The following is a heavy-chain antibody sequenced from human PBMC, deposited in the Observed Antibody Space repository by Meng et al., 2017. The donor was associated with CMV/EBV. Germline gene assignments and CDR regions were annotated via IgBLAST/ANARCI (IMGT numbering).Heavy chain of an antibody. D-gene: IGHD2-2*01. CDR1: GGSFSGYY. Sequence: GPLRPSFAVYGGSFSGYYWSWIRQPPGKGLEWIGEINHSGSTNYNPSLKSRVTISVDTSKNQFSLKLSSVTAADTAVYYCARALVPHRWGWFDPWGQGTLVTVSS. CDR2: INHSGST. J-gene: IGHJ5*02. CDR3: ARALVPHRWGWFDP. V-gene: IGHV4-34*01.